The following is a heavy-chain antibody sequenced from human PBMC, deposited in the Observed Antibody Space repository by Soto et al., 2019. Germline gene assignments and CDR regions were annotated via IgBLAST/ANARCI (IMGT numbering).Heavy chain of an antibody. CDR1: GGCMRSYY. D-gene: IGHD2-21*01. V-gene: IGHV4-4*07. Sequence: PSETRSRTCLVSGGCMRSYYWNWLRQPAGKGLEWIGRIYSRGDTNYNPSVKSRVTMSVDTSKNEFSLRLNSVTAADTAVYYCAGIGEDVYYGMDVWGQGTTVTVSS. CDR2: IYSRGDT. J-gene: IGHJ6*02. CDR3: AGIGEDVYYGMDV.